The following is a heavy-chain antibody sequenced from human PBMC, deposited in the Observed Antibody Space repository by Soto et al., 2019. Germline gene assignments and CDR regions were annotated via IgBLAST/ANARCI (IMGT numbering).Heavy chain of an antibody. V-gene: IGHV4-31*03. Sequence: QVQLQESGPGLVKTSQTLSLTCTVSGGSISSGAYYWSWIRQHPGTGLEWIGYIFYRGSTYYNPSLKSRVLISIDTSKNQFSLELSSVTAADTAVYYCARVIVAVPTRSFDYWGQGTLVTVSS. J-gene: IGHJ4*02. CDR2: IFYRGST. CDR1: GGSISSGAYY. CDR3: ARVIVAVPTRSFDY. D-gene: IGHD6-13*01.